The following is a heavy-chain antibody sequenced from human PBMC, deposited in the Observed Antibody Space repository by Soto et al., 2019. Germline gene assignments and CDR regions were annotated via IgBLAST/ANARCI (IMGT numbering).Heavy chain of an antibody. CDR2: IYHSGST. CDR1: GGSISSSNC. J-gene: IGHJ6*02. V-gene: IGHV4-4*02. CDR3: ARVSGSYYYGMDV. Sequence: QVQLQESGPGLVKPSGTLSLTCAVSGGSISSSNCWSWVRQPPGKGLEWIGEIYHSGSTNFNPSLKSRVTISVDKSKNQFSLKLNSVTAADTAVHYCARVSGSYYYGMDVWGQGTTVTVSS.